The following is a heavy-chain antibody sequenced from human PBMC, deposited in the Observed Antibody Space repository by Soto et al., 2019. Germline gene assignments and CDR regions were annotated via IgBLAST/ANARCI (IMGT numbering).Heavy chain of an antibody. CDR3: AKDAFRIFGVVTVRRQPY. Sequence: GGSLRLSCAASGFTFSSYAMSWVRQAPGKGLEWVSAISGSGGSTYYADSVKGRFTISRDNSKNTLYLQMNSLRAEDTAVYYCAKDAFRIFGVVTVRRQPYWGQGTLVTVSS. D-gene: IGHD3-3*01. CDR2: ISGSGGST. V-gene: IGHV3-23*01. CDR1: GFTFSSYA. J-gene: IGHJ4*02.